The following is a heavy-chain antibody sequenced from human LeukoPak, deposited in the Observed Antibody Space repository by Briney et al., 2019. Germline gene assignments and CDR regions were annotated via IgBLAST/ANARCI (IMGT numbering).Heavy chain of an antibody. CDR1: GYTFTSYG. CDR2: IIPIFGTA. V-gene: IGHV1-69*05. D-gene: IGHD1-7*01. Sequence: SVKVSCKASGYTFTSYGISWVRQAPGQGLEWMGGIIPIFGTANYAQKFQGRVTITTDESTSTAYMELSSLRSEDTAVYYCARDRAGTTGYYYYMDVWGKGTTVTVSS. J-gene: IGHJ6*03. CDR3: ARDRAGTTGYYYYMDV.